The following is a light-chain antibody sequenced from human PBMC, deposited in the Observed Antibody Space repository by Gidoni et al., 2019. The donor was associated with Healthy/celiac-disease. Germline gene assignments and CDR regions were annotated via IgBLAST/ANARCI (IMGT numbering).Light chain of an antibody. J-gene: IGKJ2*01. CDR2: DAS. CDR1: QSISSW. Sequence: DIQMTQSPSTLSASVGDRVTITCRASQSISSWLAWYQQKPGKAPKLLIYDASSLESGVPSRVSGSGSGTEFTLTISSLQPDDFATYYCQQYNSPSETFXQXTKLEIK. CDR3: QQYNSPSET. V-gene: IGKV1-5*01.